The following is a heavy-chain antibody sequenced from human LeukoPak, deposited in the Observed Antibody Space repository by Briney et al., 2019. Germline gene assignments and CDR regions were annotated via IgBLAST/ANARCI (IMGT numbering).Heavy chain of an antibody. CDR2: IYPDSGGT. J-gene: IGHJ3*02. D-gene: IGHD3-22*01. V-gene: IGHV1-2*02. CDR3: AREYYDSSGRKHAFEN. Sequence: ASVTVSCKASGYTFADYYLHWVRQAPGQGLEWMGSIYPDSGGTNYAQKFQGRVTVTRDTSISTAYMELSRLRSDDTAVYYCAREYYDSSGRKHAFENWGQGTMVTVSS. CDR1: GYTFADYY.